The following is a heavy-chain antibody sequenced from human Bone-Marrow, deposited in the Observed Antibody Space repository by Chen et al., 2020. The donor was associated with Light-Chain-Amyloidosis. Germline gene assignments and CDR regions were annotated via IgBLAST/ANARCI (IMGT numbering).Heavy chain of an antibody. D-gene: IGHD1-20*01. J-gene: IGHJ4*02. V-gene: IGHV1-2*02. CDR3: ARDPPGMGQYFFDH. Sequence: QVHLEQSGAEVRQPGASVRVSCKASGYSFTGHYMHWVRQAPGQGLEWMGWINPDSGNTSYQQKFQGRVTMTRDTAINTAYMELSRLRSDDTAVYYCARDPPGMGQYFFDHWGQGTLITVSS. CDR1: GYSFTGHY. CDR2: INPDSGNT.